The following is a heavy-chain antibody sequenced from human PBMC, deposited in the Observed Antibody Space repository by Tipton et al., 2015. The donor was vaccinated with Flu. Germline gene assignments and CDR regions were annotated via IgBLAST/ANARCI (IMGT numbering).Heavy chain of an antibody. CDR3: ARYTSSWDPPRD. V-gene: IGHV4-4*07. CDR1: GGSINSHY. D-gene: IGHD6-13*01. Sequence: TLSLTCTVSGGSINSHYWSWIRQPAGKGLEWIGRVYTSGNTNYNPSLKSRVTISLDTSKNQFSLKLSSVTAADTAVYYCARYTSSWDPPRDWGQGTLVTVSS. CDR2: VYTSGNT. J-gene: IGHJ1*01.